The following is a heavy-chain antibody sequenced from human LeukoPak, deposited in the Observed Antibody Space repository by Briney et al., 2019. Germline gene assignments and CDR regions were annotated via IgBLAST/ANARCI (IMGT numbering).Heavy chain of an antibody. CDR1: GFTFDDYA. Sequence: GRSLRLSCAASGFTFDDYAMHWVRQAPGKGLEWVSGISWNSGSIGYADSVKGRFTISRDNAKNSLYLQMNSLRAEDTALYYCAKDKGSSGWYEAFDIWGQGTMVTASS. CDR3: AKDKGSSGWYEAFDI. J-gene: IGHJ3*02. V-gene: IGHV3-9*01. D-gene: IGHD6-19*01. CDR2: ISWNSGSI.